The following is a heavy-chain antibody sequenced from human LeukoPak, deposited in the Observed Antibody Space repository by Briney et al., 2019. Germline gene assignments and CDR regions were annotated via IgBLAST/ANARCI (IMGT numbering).Heavy chain of an antibody. J-gene: IGHJ6*03. Sequence: SETLSLTCHVSGYSISSAYYWGWIRQPPGKGLEWIGYIYYSGSTNYNPSLKSRVTISVDTSKNQFSLKLSSVTAADTAVYYCARTTEAHSWRTRYYDYYMDVWGKGTTVTVSS. CDR1: GYSISSAYY. CDR3: ARTTEAHSWRTRYYDYYMDV. V-gene: IGHV4-61*01. D-gene: IGHD6-13*01. CDR2: IYYSGST.